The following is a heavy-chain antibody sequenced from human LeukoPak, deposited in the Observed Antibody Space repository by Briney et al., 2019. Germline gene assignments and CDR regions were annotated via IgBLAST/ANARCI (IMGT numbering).Heavy chain of an antibody. V-gene: IGHV1-69*05. J-gene: IGHJ4*02. CDR2: IIPIFGTA. D-gene: IGHD5-24*01. Sequence: SVKVSCKASGGTFSSYAISWVRQAPGQGLEWMGRIIPIFGTANYAQKFQGRVTITTDESTSTAYMELSSLRSEDTAVYYCARAGRRDGYNYDLDYWGQGTLVTVSS. CDR3: ARAGRRDGYNYDLDY. CDR1: GGTFSSYA.